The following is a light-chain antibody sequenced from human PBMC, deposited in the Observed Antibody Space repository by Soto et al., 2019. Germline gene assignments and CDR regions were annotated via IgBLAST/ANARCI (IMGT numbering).Light chain of an antibody. CDR3: QQRQYWPPIT. CDR1: QSVSSSF. J-gene: IGKJ5*01. V-gene: IGKV3D-20*02. CDR2: GTS. Sequence: EIVLTQSPGTLSLSPWERATLCWMASQSVSSSFLAWYQQKPGQAPRLLIYGTSSRATGIPARFSGSGSGTDFTLTISSLEPEDFAIYYCQQRQYWPPITFGQGTRLEI.